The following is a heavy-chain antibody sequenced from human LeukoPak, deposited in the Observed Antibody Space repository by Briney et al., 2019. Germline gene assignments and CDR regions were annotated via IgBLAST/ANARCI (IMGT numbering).Heavy chain of an antibody. CDR2: ISGSGGST. D-gene: IGHD6-19*01. CDR1: GFTFSNYA. J-gene: IGHJ4*02. CDR3: AKRFPSGPLDY. V-gene: IGHV3-23*01. Sequence: GGSLRLSCAASGFTFSNYAMNWVRQAPGKGLEWVSAISGSGGSTYYADSVKGRVTISRDNSKNTLYLQMNSLRAEDTAVYYCAKRFPSGPLDYWGQGTLVTVSS.